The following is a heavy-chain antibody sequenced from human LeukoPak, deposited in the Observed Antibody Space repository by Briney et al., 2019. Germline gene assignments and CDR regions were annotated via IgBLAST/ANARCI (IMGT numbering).Heavy chain of an antibody. J-gene: IGHJ3*02. V-gene: IGHV3-21*01. Sequence: PGGSLRLSCAASGFTFSSYSMNWVRQAPGKGLEWVSSISSSSRSYIYYADSVKGRFTISRDNAKNSLYLQMNSLRAEDTAVYYCVRDGGSAWYINGDEAFDIWGQGTMATVSS. CDR1: GFTFSSYS. CDR3: VRDGGSAWYINGDEAFDI. CDR2: ISSSSRSYI. D-gene: IGHD6-19*01.